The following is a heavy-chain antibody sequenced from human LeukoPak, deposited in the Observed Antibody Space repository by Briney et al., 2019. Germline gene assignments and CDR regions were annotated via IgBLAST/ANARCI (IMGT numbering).Heavy chain of an antibody. V-gene: IGHV3-30-3*01. CDR3: AREWTTYYYGSGSIYYYYGMDV. J-gene: IGHJ6*02. CDR1: GFTFSSYA. CDR2: ISYDGSNK. Sequence: GGSLRLSCAASGFTFSSYAMHWIRQAPGKGLEWVAVISYDGSNKYYADSVKGRFTISRDNSKNTLYLQMNSLRAEDTAVYYCAREWTTYYYGSGSIYYYYGMDVWGQGTTVTVSS. D-gene: IGHD3-10*01.